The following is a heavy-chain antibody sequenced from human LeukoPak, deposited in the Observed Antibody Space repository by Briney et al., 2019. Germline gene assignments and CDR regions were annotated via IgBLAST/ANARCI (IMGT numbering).Heavy chain of an antibody. CDR3: ARRITGTTSDSFDY. J-gene: IGHJ4*02. Sequence: SETLSLTCTVSGGSISSYYWSWIRQPPGKGLEWIGNIYYSGSTNYNPSLKSRVTISVDTSKNQFSLKLSSVTAADTAIYYCARRITGTTSDSFDYWGQGTLVTVSS. D-gene: IGHD1-20*01. CDR2: IYYSGST. CDR1: GGSISSYY. V-gene: IGHV4-59*08.